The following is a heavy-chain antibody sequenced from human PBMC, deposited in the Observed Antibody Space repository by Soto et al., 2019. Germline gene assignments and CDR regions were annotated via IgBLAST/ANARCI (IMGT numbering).Heavy chain of an antibody. D-gene: IGHD6-19*01. CDR3: AKAVAVGYYYYGMDV. V-gene: IGHV3-23*01. Sequence: PGGSLRLSCAASGFTFSSYAMSWVRQAPGKGLEWVSAISGSGGSTYYADSVKGRFTISRDNSKNTLYLQMNSLRAEDTAVYYCAKAVAVGYYYYGMDVWGQGTTVTVSS. CDR2: ISGSGGST. J-gene: IGHJ6*02. CDR1: GFTFSSYA.